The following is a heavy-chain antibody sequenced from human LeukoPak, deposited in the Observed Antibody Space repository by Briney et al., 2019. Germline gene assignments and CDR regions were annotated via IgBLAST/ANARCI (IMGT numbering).Heavy chain of an antibody. CDR1: GGSISSYY. D-gene: IGHD6-13*01. CDR2: IYYSGST. V-gene: IGHV4-59*08. CDR3: ARHGTYSSSWYAGSNYYYYGMDV. J-gene: IGHJ6*02. Sequence: PSETLSLTCTVSGGSISSYYWSWIRQPPGKGLEWIGYIYYSGSTNYNPSLKSRVTISVDTSKNQFSLKLSSVTAADTAVYYCARHGTYSSSWYAGSNYYYYGMDVWGQGTTVTVSS.